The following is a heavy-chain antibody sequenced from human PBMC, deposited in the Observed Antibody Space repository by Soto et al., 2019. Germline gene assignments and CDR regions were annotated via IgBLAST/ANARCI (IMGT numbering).Heavy chain of an antibody. CDR3: AKELAPGPGWFGELLSYDH. J-gene: IGHJ5*02. Sequence: AGGSLRLSCVVSGCTFSSYGMHWVRQAPGKGLEWVAVISYDGSNKYYADSVKGRFTISRDNSKNTLYLQMNSLRAEDTAVYYCAKELAPGPGWFGELLSYDHWGQGTLVTVSS. V-gene: IGHV3-30*18. CDR1: GCTFSSYG. CDR2: ISYDGSNK. D-gene: IGHD3-10*01.